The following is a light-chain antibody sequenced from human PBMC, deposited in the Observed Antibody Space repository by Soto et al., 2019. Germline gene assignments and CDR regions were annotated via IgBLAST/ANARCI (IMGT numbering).Light chain of an antibody. CDR1: QSLANSY. V-gene: IGKV3-20*01. CDR3: QQYGTSEYI. Sequence: EIVLTQSPGTLSLSPGERATLSCRASQSLANSYIAWYQQKPGQAPRLLICDTSSRASGIPDRFSGSGSGTYFTLTSSRLAPEDVAVFCWQQYGTSEYIFGQGTRVEIK. J-gene: IGKJ2*01. CDR2: DTS.